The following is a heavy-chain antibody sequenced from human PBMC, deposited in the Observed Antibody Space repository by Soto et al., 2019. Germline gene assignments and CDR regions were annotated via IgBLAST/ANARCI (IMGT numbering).Heavy chain of an antibody. J-gene: IGHJ5*02. CDR2: IYWDDDN. D-gene: IGHD3-10*02. CDR3: ARYVATSPAGWFEP. CDR1: GFSLSNNGEA. Sequence: SGPTLVNPTQTLTLTCTFSGFSLSNNGEAVGWFRQSPGKALEWLVLIYWDDDNRYNPTLRTRLTTTKDTSKNQVVLTLTNMDPVDTATYYCARYVATSPAGWFEPWGQGIPVTVSS. V-gene: IGHV2-5*02.